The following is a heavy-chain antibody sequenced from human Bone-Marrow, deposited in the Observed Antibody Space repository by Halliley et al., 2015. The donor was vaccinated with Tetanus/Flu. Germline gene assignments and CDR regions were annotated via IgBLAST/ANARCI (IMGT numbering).Heavy chain of an antibody. CDR3: AREKTAAVVIDFYYYGMDG. J-gene: IGHJ6*02. CDR2: ITSSSSYM. Sequence: SLRLSCEASGFTFGSYSMNWVRQAPGKGLEWISSITSSSSYMYYADSVKGRFTISRDNAKNSLYLQMNSLRAEDTAVYYCAREKTAAVVIDFYYYGMDGWGQGTTVTVAS. CDR1: GFTFGSYS. V-gene: IGHV3-21*01. D-gene: IGHD3-22*01.